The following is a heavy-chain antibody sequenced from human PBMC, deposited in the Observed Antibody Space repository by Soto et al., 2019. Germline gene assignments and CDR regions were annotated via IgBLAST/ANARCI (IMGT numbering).Heavy chain of an antibody. CDR2: IIPIFGTA. Sequence: AVKVSCKASGGTFSSYAISWVRQAPGQGLEWMGGIIPIFGTANYAQKFQGRVTITADESTSTAYMELSSLRSEDTAVYYCARGGTLKWAPYFDYWGQGTLVTVSS. D-gene: IGHD1-26*01. CDR1: GGTFSSYA. V-gene: IGHV1-69*13. J-gene: IGHJ4*02. CDR3: ARGGTLKWAPYFDY.